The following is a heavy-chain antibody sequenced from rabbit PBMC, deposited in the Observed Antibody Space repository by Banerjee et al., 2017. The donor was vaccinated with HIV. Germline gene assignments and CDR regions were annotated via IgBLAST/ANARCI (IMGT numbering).Heavy chain of an antibody. J-gene: IGHJ4*01. CDR1: GFSFSSGYD. V-gene: IGHV1S40*01. D-gene: IGHD8-1*01. CDR2: IYAGRSGST. CDR3: VRAGVYAGSSSYTGFDFNL. Sequence: QSLEESGGDLVKPGASLTLTCTASGFSFSSGYDMCWVRQAPGKGLEWIACIYAGRSGSTYYASWAKGRFTISKTSSTTVTLQMTSLTVADTATYFCVRAGVYAGSSSYTGFDFNLWGPGTLVTVS.